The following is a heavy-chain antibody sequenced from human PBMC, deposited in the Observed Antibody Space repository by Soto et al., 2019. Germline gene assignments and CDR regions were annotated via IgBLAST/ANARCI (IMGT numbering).Heavy chain of an antibody. CDR3: ARHVIDSSGYDHDAFDI. CDR2: IYYSGST. D-gene: IGHD3-22*01. CDR1: GVSISSYY. V-gene: IGHV4-59*08. J-gene: IGHJ3*02. Sequence: PSETLSLTCTVSGVSISSYYWSWIRQPQGKGLEWIGYIYYSGSTNYNPSLKSRVTISVDTSKNQFSLKLSSVTAADTAVYYCARHVIDSSGYDHDAFDIWGQGTMVTVSS.